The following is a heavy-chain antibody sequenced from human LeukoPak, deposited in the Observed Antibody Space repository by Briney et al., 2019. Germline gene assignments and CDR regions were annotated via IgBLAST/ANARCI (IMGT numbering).Heavy chain of an antibody. D-gene: IGHD3-22*01. V-gene: IGHV3-9*01. CDR3: AIKNYYDSSGPFDY. CDR2: ISWNSGSI. CDR1: GFTFDDYA. J-gene: IGHJ4*02. Sequence: PGGSLRLSCAASGFTFDDYAMHWVRQAPGKGLEWVSGISWNSGSIGYADSVKGRFTISRDNAKNSLYLQMNSLRAEDTALYCCAIKNYYDSSGPFDYWGQGTLVTVSS.